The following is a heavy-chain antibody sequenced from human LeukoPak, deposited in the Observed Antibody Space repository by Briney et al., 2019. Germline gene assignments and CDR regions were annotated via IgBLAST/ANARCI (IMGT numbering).Heavy chain of an antibody. CDR1: GSTFSGYW. J-gene: IGHJ6*04. CDR3: AELGITMIGGV. V-gene: IGHV3-7*01. CDR2: INLDGGAT. D-gene: IGHD3-10*02. Sequence: GGSLRLSCAVSGSTFSGYWMAWVRQVPGKEPEWVANINLDGGATYYVDSVKGRFTIYRDKATNSLFLQMNSLRAEDTAVYYCAELGITMIGGVWGKGTTVTISS.